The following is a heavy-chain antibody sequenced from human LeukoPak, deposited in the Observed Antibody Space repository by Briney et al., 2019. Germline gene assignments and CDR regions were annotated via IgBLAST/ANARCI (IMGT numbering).Heavy chain of an antibody. CDR3: ARARDGYNA. CDR1: GFTFSSYW. Sequence: PGGSLRLSCAASGFTFSSYWMSWVRQAPGKGLEWVANMREDGTENYYVDSMKGRFTISRDNAKNSLCLQMNSLRAEDTAVYYCARARDGYNAWGQGTLVTVSS. J-gene: IGHJ5*02. CDR2: MREDGTEN. V-gene: IGHV3-7*04. D-gene: IGHD5-24*01.